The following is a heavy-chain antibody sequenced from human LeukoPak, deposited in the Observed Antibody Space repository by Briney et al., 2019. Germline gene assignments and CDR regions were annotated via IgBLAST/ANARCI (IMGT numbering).Heavy chain of an antibody. CDR2: SYTGGNT. CDR1: GFTVSSNY. CDR3: ASISDLLYYFDS. J-gene: IGHJ4*02. Sequence: PGGSLRLSCAASGFTVSSNYMSWVRQAPGKGLEWVSVSYTGGNTHYADSVKGRFTHSRDNSKNTVYLQMNSLRVEDTAMYYCASISDLLYYFDSWGQGTLVTVSS. V-gene: IGHV3-66*01.